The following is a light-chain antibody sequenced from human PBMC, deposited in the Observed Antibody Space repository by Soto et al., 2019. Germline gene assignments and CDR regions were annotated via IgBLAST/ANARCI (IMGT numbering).Light chain of an antibody. J-gene: IGKJ1*01. Sequence: EIVMTQSPATLSVSPGERATLSCRAGQGVTTNFVWYQQKPGQAPRLLIYGASSRATGIPDRFSGSGSGTDFTLTISRLEPEDFAVYYCQQFTFGQGTKVDIK. CDR3: QQFT. V-gene: IGKV3D-15*01. CDR2: GAS. CDR1: QGVTTN.